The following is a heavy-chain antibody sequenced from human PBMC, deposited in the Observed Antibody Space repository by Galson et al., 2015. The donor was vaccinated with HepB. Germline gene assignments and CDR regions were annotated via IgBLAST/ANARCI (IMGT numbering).Heavy chain of an antibody. Sequence: SVTVSCKASGGTFSSYAISWVRQAPGQGLEWMGGIIPIFGTANYAQKFQGRVTITADESTSTAYMELSSLKSEDTAVYYCAIRFGIPYYYYYMDVWGKGTTVTVSS. J-gene: IGHJ6*03. CDR1: GGTFSSYA. CDR3: AIRFGIPYYYYYMDV. CDR2: IIPIFGTA. V-gene: IGHV1-69*13. D-gene: IGHD3-10*01.